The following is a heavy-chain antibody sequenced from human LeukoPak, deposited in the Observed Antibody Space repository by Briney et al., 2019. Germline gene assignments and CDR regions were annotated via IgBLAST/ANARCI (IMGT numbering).Heavy chain of an antibody. CDR1: GGSFSGYY. V-gene: IGHV4-34*01. CDR3: AIYGDYTFDY. CDR2: INHGGST. Sequence: SETLSLTCAVYGGSFSGYYRSWIRRPPGKGLEWIGNINHGGSTSYNPSLKSRVAFSVDTSKNQFSLNLSSVTAADTAVYYCAIYGDYTFDYWGQGTLVTVSS. J-gene: IGHJ4*02. D-gene: IGHD4-17*01.